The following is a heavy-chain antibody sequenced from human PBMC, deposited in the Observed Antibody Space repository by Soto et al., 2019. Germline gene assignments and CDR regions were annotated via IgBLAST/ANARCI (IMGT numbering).Heavy chain of an antibody. Sequence: GGSLRLSCAASGFTFSSYGMHWVRQAAGKGLEWVAVIWYDGSNKYYADSVKGRFTISRDNSKNTLYLQMNSLRAEDTAVYYCARALNYYGSGSFSSPLGYWGQGTLVTVSS. CDR1: GFTFSSYG. CDR2: IWYDGSNK. CDR3: ARALNYYGSGSFSSPLGY. D-gene: IGHD3-10*01. V-gene: IGHV3-33*01. J-gene: IGHJ4*02.